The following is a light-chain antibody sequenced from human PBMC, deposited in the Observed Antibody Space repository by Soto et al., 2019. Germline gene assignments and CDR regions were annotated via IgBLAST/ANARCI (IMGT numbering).Light chain of an antibody. CDR1: QSVSSN. V-gene: IGKV3-15*01. CDR3: QRYNNWPPLT. CDR2: VAS. J-gene: IGKJ4*01. Sequence: EIVMTQSPATLSVSPGERATLSCRASQSVSSNLSWYQQKPGHAPRLLIYVASTRATGIPARFSGSGSGTEFTLTISLLQSEDVAVYSCQRYNNWPPLTFGGGTKVEIK.